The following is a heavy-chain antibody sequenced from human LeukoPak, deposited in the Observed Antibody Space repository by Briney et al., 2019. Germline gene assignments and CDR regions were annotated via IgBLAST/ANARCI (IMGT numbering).Heavy chain of an antibody. D-gene: IGHD6-19*01. CDR1: GGSISSGSYY. CDR3: ARDGSSGWYIIDY. CDR2: IYTSGST. J-gene: IGHJ4*02. V-gene: IGHV4-61*02. Sequence: SETLSLTCTVSGGSISSGSYYWSWIRQPAGEGLEWIGRIYTSGSTNYNPSLKSRVTISVDTSKNQFSLKLSSVTAADTAVYYCARDGSSGWYIIDYWGQGTLVTVSS.